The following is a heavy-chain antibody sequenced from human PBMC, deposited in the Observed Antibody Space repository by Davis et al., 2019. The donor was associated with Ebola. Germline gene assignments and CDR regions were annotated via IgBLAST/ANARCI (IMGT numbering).Heavy chain of an antibody. J-gene: IGHJ6*02. CDR1: GFTFSSYW. V-gene: IGHV3-33*08. CDR3: ARDFGYYDSSGYYYWYYGMDV. D-gene: IGHD3-22*01. Sequence: PGGSLRLSCAASGFTFSSYWMHWVRQAPGKGLEWAAVIWYDGSNKYYADSVKGRFTISRDNSKNTLYLQMNSLRAEDTAVYYCARDFGYYDSSGYYYWYYGMDVWGQGTTVTVSS. CDR2: IWYDGSNK.